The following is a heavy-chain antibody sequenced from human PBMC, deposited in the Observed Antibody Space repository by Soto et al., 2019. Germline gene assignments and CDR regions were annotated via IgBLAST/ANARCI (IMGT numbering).Heavy chain of an antibody. Sequence: DVQLVESGGGLVQPGGPLRLSCAASGFSFSTYAIHWVRQAPGKGLEWISYINSASTTTFHADSVKGRFTVSRDNAKDTAYMQMSGLRNEDTAVYYCARDLSHWGQGTLVTVSS. V-gene: IGHV3-48*02. CDR1: GFSFSTYA. CDR3: ARDLSH. J-gene: IGHJ4*02. CDR2: INSASTTT.